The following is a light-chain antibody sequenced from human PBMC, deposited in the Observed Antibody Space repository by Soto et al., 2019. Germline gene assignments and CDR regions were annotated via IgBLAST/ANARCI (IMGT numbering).Light chain of an antibody. V-gene: IGKV1-5*03. CDR1: QSISSW. J-gene: IGKJ1*01. CDR3: QQYNTYPWT. CDR2: KSA. Sequence: DIQMTQSPSPLPASVGDRVTIAGRVTQSISSWLAWYQQKPGKASKLLIFKSARLESGVPSRFSGSGSGTDFALTISRLQSDDFATYYCQQYNTYPWTFGQGTKVEV.